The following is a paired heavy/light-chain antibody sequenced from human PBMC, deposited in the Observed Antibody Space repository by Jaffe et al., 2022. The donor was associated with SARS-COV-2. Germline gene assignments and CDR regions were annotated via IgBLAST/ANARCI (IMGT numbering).Light chain of an antibody. J-gene: IGKJ5*01. CDR1: QSIDNY. V-gene: IGKV1-39*01. CDR3: QQSYSTPIT. CDR2: TAS. Sequence: DIQMTQSPSSLSASVGDRVTITCRASQSIDNYLNWYQQKPGKAPKLLIYTASSLRSGVPSRFSGSGSGTDFTLTISSLQPEDFAAYYCQQSYSTPITFGQGTRLEIK.
Heavy chain of an antibody. J-gene: IGHJ2*01. V-gene: IGHV3-15*04. CDR1: GFSFSNAW. D-gene: IGHD1-1*01. CDR2: IESKTYGATT. CDR3: TTGNRYFDL. Sequence: EVQLVESGGGLVKPGGSLRLSCAASGFSFSNAWMNWVRQAPGKGLEWVGRIESKTYGATTDYAAPVKGRFTVSRDDSKNTVYLQMNSLKTEDTAFYYCTTGNRYFDLWGRGTLVTVSS.